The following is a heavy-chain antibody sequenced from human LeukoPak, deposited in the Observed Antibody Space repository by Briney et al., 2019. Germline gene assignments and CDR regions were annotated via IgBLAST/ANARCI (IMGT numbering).Heavy chain of an antibody. Sequence: PSETLSLTCTVSGGSISSGGYYWSWIRQPPGKGLEWIGYIYHSGSTYYNPSLKSRVTISVDRSKNQFSLKLSSVTAADTAVYYCARATLRFGDFWSEYYFDYWGQGTLVTVSS. CDR2: IYHSGST. D-gene: IGHD3-3*01. CDR3: ARATLRFGDFWSEYYFDY. J-gene: IGHJ4*02. V-gene: IGHV4-30-2*01. CDR1: GGSISSGGYY.